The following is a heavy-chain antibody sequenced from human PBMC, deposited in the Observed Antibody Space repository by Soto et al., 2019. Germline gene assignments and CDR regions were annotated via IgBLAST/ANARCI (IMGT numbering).Heavy chain of an antibody. CDR2: ISAHNGNT. CDR3: ARGRYGDY. V-gene: IGHV1-18*01. CDR1: GYTFTSYG. Sequence: QVHLVQSGAEVKKPGASVKVACKGSGYTFTSYGITWVRQAPGQGLEWMGWISAHNGNTDYAQKLQGRVTVTRDTSTSTAYMELRSLRSDDTAVYYCARGRYGDYWGQGALVTVSS. D-gene: IGHD1-1*01. J-gene: IGHJ4*02.